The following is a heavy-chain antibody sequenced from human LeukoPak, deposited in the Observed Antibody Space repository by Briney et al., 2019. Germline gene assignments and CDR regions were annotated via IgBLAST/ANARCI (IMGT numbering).Heavy chain of an antibody. CDR2: IYYSGST. CDR1: GYSISSGYY. J-gene: IGHJ4*02. V-gene: IGHV4-38-2*01. D-gene: IGHD6-19*01. CDR3: ARRRQWLESRNFDY. Sequence: PSETLSLTCAVSGYSISSGYYWGWIRQPPGKGLEWIGSIYYSGSTYYNPSLKSRVTISVDTSKNQFSLKLSSVTAADTAVYYCARRRQWLESRNFDYWGQGTLVTVSS.